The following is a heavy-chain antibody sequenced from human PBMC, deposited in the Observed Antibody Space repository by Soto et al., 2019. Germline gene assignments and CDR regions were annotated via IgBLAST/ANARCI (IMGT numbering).Heavy chain of an antibody. V-gene: IGHV2-5*01. Sequence: QITLKESGPTLVKPTQTLTLTCTFSGFSLSTSGVGVGCVRQPPGKALEWLAVIHWNDDNHYTSSLKTRLTVTKDITKNQVVFTMTNLDPVDTGTYYCIHRRVNGGMDHWGPGILVTVSS. CDR2: IHWNDDN. CDR3: IHRRVNGGMDH. CDR1: GFSLSTSGVG. J-gene: IGHJ4*02.